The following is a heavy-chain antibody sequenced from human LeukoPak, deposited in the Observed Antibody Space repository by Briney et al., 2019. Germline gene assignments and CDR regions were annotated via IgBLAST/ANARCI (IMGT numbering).Heavy chain of an antibody. V-gene: IGHV4-34*01. Sequence: SETLSLTCAVYGGPFSGYYWSWIRQPPGKGLEWIGEINHSGSTNYNPSLKSRVTISVDTSKNQFSLKVSSVAAADTAVYYCARVYSSGYYDRRFDYWGQGTLVTVSS. CDR1: GGPFSGYY. CDR2: INHSGST. J-gene: IGHJ4*02. D-gene: IGHD3-22*01. CDR3: ARVYSSGYYDRRFDY.